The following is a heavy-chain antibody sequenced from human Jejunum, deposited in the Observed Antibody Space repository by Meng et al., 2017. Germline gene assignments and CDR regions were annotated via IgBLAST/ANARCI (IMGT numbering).Heavy chain of an antibody. CDR3: ARINGYEYGHVLDY. V-gene: IGHV1-3*01. J-gene: IGHJ4*02. CDR2: INGGNGHT. D-gene: IGHD2/OR15-2a*01. Sequence: QVQLVQSGAEVEKPGASVKVSCRASGYMFTAYDIHWVRQAPGQRLEWMGCINGGNGHTKYSQRFQDRVSLTRDTSANTAYMELSRLRSEDTAMYYCARINGYEYGHVLDYWGQGTLVTVSS. CDR1: GYMFTAYD.